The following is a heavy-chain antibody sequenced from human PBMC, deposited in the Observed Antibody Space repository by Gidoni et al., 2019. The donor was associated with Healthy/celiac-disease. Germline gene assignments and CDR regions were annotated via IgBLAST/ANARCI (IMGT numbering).Heavy chain of an antibody. Sequence: QVQLVESGGGLVKPGGSLSLPCAASGFTFSDYYMSWIRQAPGKGLEWVSYISSSGSTIYYADSVKGRFTISRDNAKNSLYLQMNSLRAEDTAVYYCASYGYSSSWYWIADYYYGMDVWGQGTTVTVSS. CDR2: ISSSGSTI. J-gene: IGHJ6*02. CDR3: ASYGYSSSWYWIADYYYGMDV. V-gene: IGHV3-11*01. CDR1: GFTFSDYY. D-gene: IGHD6-13*01.